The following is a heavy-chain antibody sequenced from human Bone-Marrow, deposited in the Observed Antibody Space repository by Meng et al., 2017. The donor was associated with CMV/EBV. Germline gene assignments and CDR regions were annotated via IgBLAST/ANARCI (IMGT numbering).Heavy chain of an antibody. Sequence: GGSLRLSCAASGFTFSDYYMSWIRQAPGKGLECVSVIYSAGSTYYADSVKGRFTISRDNSKNTLYLQMNSLRAEDTAVYYCARDSPDYGDYLFDYWGQGVLVTLSS. CDR3: ARDSPDYGDYLFDY. V-gene: IGHV3-53*01. J-gene: IGHJ4*02. D-gene: IGHD4-17*01. CDR2: IYSAGST. CDR1: GFTFSDYY.